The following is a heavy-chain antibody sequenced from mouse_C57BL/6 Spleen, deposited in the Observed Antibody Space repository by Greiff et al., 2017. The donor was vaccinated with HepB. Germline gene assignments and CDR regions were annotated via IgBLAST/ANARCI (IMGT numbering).Heavy chain of an antibody. D-gene: IGHD1-1*01. CDR2: IHPNSGST. Sequence: VQLQQPGAELVKPGASVKLSCKASGYTFTSYWMHWVKQRPGQGLEWIGMIHPNSGSTNYNEKFKSKATLTVDKSSSTAYMQLSSLTSEDSAVYYCASTYYYGSSYGADYWGQGTTLTVSS. V-gene: IGHV1-64*01. CDR1: GYTFTSYW. J-gene: IGHJ2*01. CDR3: ASTYYYGSSYGADY.